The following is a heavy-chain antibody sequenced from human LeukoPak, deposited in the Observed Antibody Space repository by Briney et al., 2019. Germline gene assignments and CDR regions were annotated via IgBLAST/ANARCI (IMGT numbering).Heavy chain of an antibody. V-gene: IGHV1-2*06. Sequence: GASVKVSCKTSGYTFTGYYMHWVRQAPGQGLEWMGRINPNSGGTNYAQKFQGRVTMTRDTSISITYMELSRLRSDDTAVYYCARSYDTSGYYPYYFDYWGQGTLVTVSS. J-gene: IGHJ4*02. CDR3: ARSYDTSGYYPYYFDY. D-gene: IGHD3-22*01. CDR2: INPNSGGT. CDR1: GYTFTGYY.